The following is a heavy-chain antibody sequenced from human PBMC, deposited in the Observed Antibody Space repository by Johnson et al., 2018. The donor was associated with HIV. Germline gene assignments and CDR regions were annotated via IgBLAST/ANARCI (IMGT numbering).Heavy chain of an antibody. Sequence: VQLVESGGTLVQPGGSLRLSCAASGFIFSNYWMRWVRQAPGKGLEWVATIKEDGSEEYYADSVKGRFTISRDNAKNSMFLQLNNVRVEETAVYYCARDGRDLVTRGSFDVWGQGTVVTVSS. CDR1: GFIFSNYW. CDR3: ARDGRDLVTRGSFDV. J-gene: IGHJ3*01. V-gene: IGHV3-7*05. D-gene: IGHD3-9*01. CDR2: IKEDGSEE.